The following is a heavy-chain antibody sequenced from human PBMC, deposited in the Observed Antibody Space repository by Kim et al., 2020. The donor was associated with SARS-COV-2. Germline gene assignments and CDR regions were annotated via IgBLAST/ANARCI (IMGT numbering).Heavy chain of an antibody. V-gene: IGHV1-2*02. CDR3: TREDF. Sequence: ASVKVSCKVSGYTFTGYYLHWMRQAPGQGLEWMGWIHPNSGDTTSAQKFQGRVAMTRDTSISTAYMELSRLTSDDTAVYYCTREDFWGHGTLDTVAP. J-gene: IGHJ4*01. CDR2: IHPNSGDT. CDR1: GYTFTGYY.